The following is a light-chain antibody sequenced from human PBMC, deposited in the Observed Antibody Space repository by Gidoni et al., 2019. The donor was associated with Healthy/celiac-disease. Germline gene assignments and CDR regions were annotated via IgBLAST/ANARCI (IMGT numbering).Light chain of an antibody. J-gene: IGLJ2*01. CDR3: SSYTSSSTLVV. V-gene: IGLV2-14*01. Sequence: QSALTQPASVSGSPGQSITISCTGTSSDVGGYNYVSWYQQHPGKAPKVMIYEVNNRPPGVSNRFSGSKSGNTASLTISGLQAEDEADYYCSSYTSSSTLVVFGGGTKLTVL. CDR2: EVN. CDR1: SSDVGGYNY.